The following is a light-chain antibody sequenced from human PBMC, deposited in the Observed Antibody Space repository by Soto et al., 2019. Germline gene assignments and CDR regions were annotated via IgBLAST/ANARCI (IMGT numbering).Light chain of an antibody. J-gene: IGKJ2*01. V-gene: IGKV3-15*01. CDR2: DAS. CDR3: QQYDNWPPAYT. Sequence: EIVMAQSPATLSVSPGERATLSCWASQSVGINLAWYQQKSGQAPRLLIYDASTRATGIPARFSGSGSGTEFTLNISSLQSEDFAVYFCQQYDNWPPAYTFGQGTKLEIK. CDR1: QSVGIN.